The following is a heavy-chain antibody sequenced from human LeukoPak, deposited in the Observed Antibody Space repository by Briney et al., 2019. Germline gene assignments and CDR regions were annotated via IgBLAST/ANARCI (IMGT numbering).Heavy chain of an antibody. CDR1: GFTFSSYE. D-gene: IGHD3-10*01. V-gene: IGHV3-48*03. CDR3: ARDVVRGSGGDV. Sequence: AGGSLRLSCAASGFTFSSYEMNWVRQAPGKGLEWVSYISSSGSTIYYADSVKGRFTISRDNAKNSLYLQMNSLRAEDTAVYYCARDVVRGSGGDVWGKGTTVTISS. CDR2: ISSSGSTI. J-gene: IGHJ6*04.